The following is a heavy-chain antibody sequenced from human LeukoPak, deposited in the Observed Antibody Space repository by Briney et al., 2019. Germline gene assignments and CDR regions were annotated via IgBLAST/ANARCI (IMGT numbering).Heavy chain of an antibody. CDR2: IRSKANSYAT. J-gene: IGHJ4*02. D-gene: IGHD3-22*01. CDR3: WGSGYIQGGPIFDY. Sequence: GGSLRLSCAASGFTFSDSGMHWVRQASGKGLEWVGRIRSKANSYATVYAASVKGRFTISRDDSKNTAYLQMNSLKTEDTAVYYCWGSGYIQGGPIFDYWGQGTLVTVSS. CDR1: GFTFSDSG. V-gene: IGHV3-73*01.